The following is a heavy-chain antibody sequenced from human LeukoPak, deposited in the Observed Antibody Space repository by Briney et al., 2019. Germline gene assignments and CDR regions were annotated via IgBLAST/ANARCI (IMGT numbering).Heavy chain of an antibody. CDR2: IIPIFGTA. Sequence: ASVKVSCKASGYTFTSYDINWVRQATGQGLEWMGGIIPIFGTANYAQKFQGRVTITADESTSTAYMELSSLRSEDTAVYYCARNSVGMIDYWGQGTLVTVSS. CDR3: ARNSVGMIDY. CDR1: GYTFTSYD. V-gene: IGHV1-69*13. J-gene: IGHJ4*02. D-gene: IGHD1-26*01.